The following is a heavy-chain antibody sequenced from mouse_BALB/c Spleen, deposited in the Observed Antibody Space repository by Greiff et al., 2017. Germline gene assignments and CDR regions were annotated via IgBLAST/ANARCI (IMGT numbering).Heavy chain of an antibody. D-gene: IGHD2-1*01. CDR3: ARVYYPAYFDY. CDR2: ISYSGST. V-gene: IGHV3-2*02. CDR1: GYSITSDYA. Sequence: VQLQQSGPGLVKPSQSLSLTCTVTGYSITSDYAWNWIRQFPGNKLEWMGYISYSGSTSYNPSLKSRISITRDTSKNQFFLQLNSVTTEDTATYYCARVYYPAYFDYWGQGTTLTVSS. J-gene: IGHJ2*01.